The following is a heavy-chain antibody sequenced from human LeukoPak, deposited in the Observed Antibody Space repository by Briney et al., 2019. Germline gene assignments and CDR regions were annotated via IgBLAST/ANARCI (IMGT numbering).Heavy chain of an antibody. Sequence: ASVKVSCKASGYTFTSYYMHWVRQAPGQGLEWMGIINPSGGSTSYAQKFQGRVTMTRDTSTSTIYTALSSLRSEDTAVYYCARVAYCGGDCYSWYFDLWGRGTLVTVSS. CDR1: GYTFTSYY. CDR3: ARVAYCGGDCYSWYFDL. V-gene: IGHV1-46*01. D-gene: IGHD2-21*02. CDR2: INPSGGST. J-gene: IGHJ2*01.